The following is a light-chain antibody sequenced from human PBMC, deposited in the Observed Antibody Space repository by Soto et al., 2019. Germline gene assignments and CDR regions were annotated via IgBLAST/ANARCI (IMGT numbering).Light chain of an antibody. Sequence: DIVMTQSPDSLAVSLGERATINCKSSQSVLYSSNSNNNLAWYQQKPGQPPKLLIYWASTRESGVPDRFSGSGSGTDFTLTITSLQAEDVAVYYCQQYYSTPPTFGGGTKVEIK. CDR3: QQYYSTPPT. CDR2: WAS. V-gene: IGKV4-1*01. J-gene: IGKJ4*01. CDR1: QSVLYSSNSNNN.